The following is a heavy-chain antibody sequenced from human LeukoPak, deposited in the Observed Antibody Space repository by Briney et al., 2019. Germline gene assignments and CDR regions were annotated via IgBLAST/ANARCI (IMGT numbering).Heavy chain of an antibody. Sequence: KPSETLSLTCGVYSGSLSDKYWSWIRQPPGKGLEWIGEINPSGRTNYNPSLKSRVTMSIDTSENQFSLKLSSVTAADTAVYYCARLGGYHFDYWGQGALVTVSS. CDR2: INPSGRT. D-gene: IGHD5-12*01. V-gene: IGHV4-34*01. CDR1: SGSLSDKY. CDR3: ARLGGYHFDY. J-gene: IGHJ4*02.